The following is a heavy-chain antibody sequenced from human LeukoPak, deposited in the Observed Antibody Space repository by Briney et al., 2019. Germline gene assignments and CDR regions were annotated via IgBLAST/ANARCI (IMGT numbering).Heavy chain of an antibody. Sequence: QTGGSLRLSCAASGFTFSSYGMSWVRQAPGKGLEWVSATSGSGGSTYYADSVKGRFTISRDNSKNTLYLQMNSLRAEDTAVYYCAKRRELRGSTIDYWGQGTLVTVSS. D-gene: IGHD5/OR15-5a*01. CDR1: GFTFSSYG. V-gene: IGHV3-23*01. CDR2: TSGSGGST. J-gene: IGHJ4*02. CDR3: AKRRELRGSTIDY.